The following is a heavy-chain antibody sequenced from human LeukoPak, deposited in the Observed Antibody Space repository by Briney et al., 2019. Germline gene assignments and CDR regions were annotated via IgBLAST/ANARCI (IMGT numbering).Heavy chain of an antibody. CDR3: AKDHYWSIDY. Sequence: GGSLRLSCAASGFTFSSYSMNWVRQAPGKGLEWVSSISSSSNFVFYADSVEGRFTISRDIAKNTLYLQMNSLRAEDTGVYYCAKDHYWSIDYWGRGTLVTVSS. D-gene: IGHD3-3*01. V-gene: IGHV3-21*01. CDR1: GFTFSSYS. CDR2: ISSSSNFV. J-gene: IGHJ4*02.